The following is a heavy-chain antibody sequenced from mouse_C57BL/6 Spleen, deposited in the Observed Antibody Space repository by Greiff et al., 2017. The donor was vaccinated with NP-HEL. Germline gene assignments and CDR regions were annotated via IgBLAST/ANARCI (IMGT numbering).Heavy chain of an antibody. V-gene: IGHV5-17*01. Sequence: EVMLVESGGGLVKPGGSLKLSCAASGFTFSDYGMHWVRQAPEKGLEWVAYISSGSSTIYYADTVKGRFTISRDNAKNTLFLQMTSLRSEDTAMYYCARREPAGDYFDYWGQGTTLTVSS. CDR1: GFTFSDYG. CDR2: ISSGSSTI. J-gene: IGHJ2*01. CDR3: ARREPAGDYFDY.